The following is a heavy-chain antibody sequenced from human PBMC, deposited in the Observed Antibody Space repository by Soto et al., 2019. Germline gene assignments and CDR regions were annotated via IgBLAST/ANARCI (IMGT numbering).Heavy chain of an antibody. CDR3: ARLGSYYMDV. J-gene: IGHJ6*03. CDR1: GGSISSYY. Sequence: SETLSLTCTVSGGSISSYYWSWIRQPPGKGLEWIGYIYYSGSTNYNPSLKSRVTISVDTSKNQFSLKLSSVTVADTAAYYCARLGSYYMDVGGKGTTVTVSS. D-gene: IGHD3-10*01. V-gene: IGHV4-59*01. CDR2: IYYSGST.